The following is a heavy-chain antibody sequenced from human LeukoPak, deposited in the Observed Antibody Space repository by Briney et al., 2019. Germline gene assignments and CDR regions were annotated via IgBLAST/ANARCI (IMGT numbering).Heavy chain of an antibody. CDR2: INQDGSEE. CDR1: GFTFGNYW. CDR3: ARPYDSNRDHSGYGY. J-gene: IGHJ4*02. D-gene: IGHD5-12*01. Sequence: PGGSLRLSCATSGFTFGNYWMSWVRQAPGQGLEWVANINQDGSEEYYVDSVRGRFTISRDNAKNSLYLQMNSLRAEDTAVYYCARPYDSNRDHSGYGYWGRGTLVTVSS. V-gene: IGHV3-7*02.